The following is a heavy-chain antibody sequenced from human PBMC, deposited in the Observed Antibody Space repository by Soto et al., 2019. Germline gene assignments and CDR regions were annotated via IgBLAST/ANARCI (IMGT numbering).Heavy chain of an antibody. CDR3: ARADSTLVTSYGLDV. D-gene: IGHD2-21*02. J-gene: IGHJ6*02. CDR1: GGSFSGFY. CDR2: INHSGTT. V-gene: IGHV4-34*01. Sequence: PSETLSLTCAVSGGSFSGFYWTWIRQPPGEGLEWIGEINHSGTTNFNPSLRSRLTISLDSSKKHFSLKLTSMTAADAAVYYCARADSTLVTSYGLDVWGQGTMVTVYS.